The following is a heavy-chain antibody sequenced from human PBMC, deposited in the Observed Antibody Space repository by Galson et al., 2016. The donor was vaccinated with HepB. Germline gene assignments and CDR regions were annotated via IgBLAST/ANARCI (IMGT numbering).Heavy chain of an antibody. CDR1: GFTFRNYG. Sequence: SLRLSCAASGFTFRNYGTHWVRQAPGKGLEWVAAIAGSGAPTNYADSVKGRFTISRDNSKNTLYLQMNSLRAEDTAVYYCAKGLYGDYSYFDDWGQGTLVTVSS. V-gene: IGHV3-23*01. J-gene: IGHJ4*02. D-gene: IGHD4-17*01. CDR2: IAGSGAPT. CDR3: AKGLYGDYSYFDD.